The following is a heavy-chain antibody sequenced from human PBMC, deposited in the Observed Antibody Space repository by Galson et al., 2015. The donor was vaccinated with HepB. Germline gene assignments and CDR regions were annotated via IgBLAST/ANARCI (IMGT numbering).Heavy chain of an antibody. CDR1: GGTFSSYA. CDR3: ARLGQGRTLDY. J-gene: IGHJ4*02. D-gene: IGHD3-16*01. Sequence: SVKVSCKASGGTFSSYAISWVRQAPGQGLEWMGRIIPILGIANYAQKFQGRVTITADKSTSTAHMELSSLRSEDTAVYYCARLGQGRTLDYWGQGTLVTVSS. V-gene: IGHV1-69*04. CDR2: IIPILGIA.